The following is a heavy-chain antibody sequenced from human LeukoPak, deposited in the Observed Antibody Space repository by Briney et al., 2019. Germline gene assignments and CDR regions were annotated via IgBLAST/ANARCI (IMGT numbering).Heavy chain of an antibody. CDR3: AKEGGYGSGSYRVAFDI. CDR1: GFTFSSYG. Sequence: GGSLRLSCAASGFTFSSYGMHWVRQAPGKGLEWVAVISYDGSNKYYADSVKGRFTISRDNSKNTLYLQMNSLRAEDTAVYYCAKEGGYGSGSYRVAFDIWGQGTMVTVSS. V-gene: IGHV3-30*18. J-gene: IGHJ3*02. D-gene: IGHD3-10*01. CDR2: ISYDGSNK.